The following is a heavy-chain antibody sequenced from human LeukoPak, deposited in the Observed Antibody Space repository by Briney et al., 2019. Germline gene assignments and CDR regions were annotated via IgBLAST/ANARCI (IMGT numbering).Heavy chain of an antibody. J-gene: IGHJ4*02. D-gene: IGHD4-17*01. CDR2: ISGSGGST. CDR3: AKSALRYGPKRGDYFDY. V-gene: IGHV3-23*01. Sequence: GGSLRLSCAASGFTFSSYAMSWVRQAPGKGLEWVSAISGSGGSTYYADSVKGRFTISRDNSKNTLYLQMNSLRAEDTAVYYCAKSALRYGPKRGDYFDYWGQGTLVNVSS. CDR1: GFTFSSYA.